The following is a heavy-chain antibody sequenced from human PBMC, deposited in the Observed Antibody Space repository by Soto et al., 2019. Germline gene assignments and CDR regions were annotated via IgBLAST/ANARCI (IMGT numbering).Heavy chain of an antibody. CDR2: IIPMFGTP. CDR3: AVNAGTAVAYYVED. J-gene: IGHJ4*02. V-gene: IGHV1-69*01. D-gene: IGHD6-13*01. Sequence: QVQLVQSGAEVKKPGSSVKVSCKASGGTFTSYVISWVRQAPGQGTEWMGGIIPMFGTPDYAQRFQGRVTITADESTNTAYMELNSLRSEDTAFYYCAVNAGTAVAYYVEDLGQGTLVTVST. CDR1: GGTFTSYV.